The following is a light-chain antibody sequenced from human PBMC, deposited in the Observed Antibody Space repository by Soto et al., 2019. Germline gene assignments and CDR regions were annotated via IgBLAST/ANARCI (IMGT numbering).Light chain of an antibody. CDR3: QQYGSSPLCT. J-gene: IGKJ1*01. V-gene: IGKV3-20*01. CDR1: QSVSSSY. CDR2: GAS. Sequence: EIVLTQSPGTLSLSPGERATLSCRASQSVSSSYLAWYQQKPGQAPRLLIYGASSRATGIPDRFSGSGSGTDFTLTISRLEPEDFAVYYCQQYGSSPLCTFGQGTKVEI.